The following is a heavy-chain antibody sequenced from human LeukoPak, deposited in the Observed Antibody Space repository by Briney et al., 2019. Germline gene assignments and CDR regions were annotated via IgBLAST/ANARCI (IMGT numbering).Heavy chain of an antibody. CDR2: IWYDGSNK. D-gene: IGHD2-2*01. J-gene: IGHJ4*02. Sequence: PGRSLRLSCAASGFTFSSYGMHWVRQAPGKGLEWVAVIWYDGSNKYYADSVKGRFTISRDNSKNTLYLRMNSLRAEDTAVYYCAKDRIGVVPAAMDYWGQGTLVTVSS. CDR3: AKDRIGVVPAAMDY. CDR1: GFTFSSYG. V-gene: IGHV3-33*06.